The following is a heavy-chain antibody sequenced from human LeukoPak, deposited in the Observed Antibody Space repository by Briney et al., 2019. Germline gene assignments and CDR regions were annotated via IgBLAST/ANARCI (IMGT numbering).Heavy chain of an antibody. Sequence: GASVKVSCKASGGTFSSYAISWVRQAPGQGLEWMGGIIPIFGTANYAQKFQGRVTITADESTSTAYMEPSSLRSEDTAVYYCAGSNNWNDGGFDYWGQGTLVTVSS. CDR3: AGSNNWNDGGFDY. D-gene: IGHD1-1*01. J-gene: IGHJ4*02. V-gene: IGHV1-69*13. CDR1: GGTFSSYA. CDR2: IIPIFGTA.